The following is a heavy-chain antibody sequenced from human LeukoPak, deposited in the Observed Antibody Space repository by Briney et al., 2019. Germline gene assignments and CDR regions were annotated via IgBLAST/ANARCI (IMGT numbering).Heavy chain of an antibody. CDR3: ARVPDTGQWLVPYYFDY. Sequence: SETLSLPFPVPCGSITNYYWGWIRPPSGEGLEWIGYIYYSGSTNYNPSLKSRVTISVDTSNNQFSLKLSSVTAADTAVYCCARVPDTGQWLVPYYFDYWGQGTLVTVSS. D-gene: IGHD6-19*01. CDR2: IYYSGST. CDR1: CGSITNYY. J-gene: IGHJ4*02. V-gene: IGHV4-59*01.